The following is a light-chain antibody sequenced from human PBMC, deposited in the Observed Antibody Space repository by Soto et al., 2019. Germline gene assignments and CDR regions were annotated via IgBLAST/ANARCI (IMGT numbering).Light chain of an antibody. V-gene: IGKV1-39*01. Sequence: DIQMTQSPSSLSASVGDRVTITCRARESISRHLNWYQQKPGKAPKLLIYAASSLQNGVPSRFSGSGSGTDFTLTISTLQPEYFATYYGQQSYSTISITFGQGTRLEIK. CDR2: AAS. CDR1: ESISRH. J-gene: IGKJ5*01. CDR3: QQSYSTISIT.